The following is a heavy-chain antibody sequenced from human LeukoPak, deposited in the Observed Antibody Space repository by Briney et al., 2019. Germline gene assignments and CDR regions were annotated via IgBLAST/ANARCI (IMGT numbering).Heavy chain of an antibody. V-gene: IGHV4-34*01. CDR1: GGSFSGYY. CDR3: ARERGYSGYDNKIDY. Sequence: SETLSLTCAVYGGSFSGYYWSWIRQPPGKGLEWIGEINHSGSTNYNPSLKSRVTISVDTSKNQFSLKLSSVTAADTAVYYCARERGYSGYDNKIDYWGQGTLVTVSS. CDR2: INHSGST. J-gene: IGHJ4*02. D-gene: IGHD5-12*01.